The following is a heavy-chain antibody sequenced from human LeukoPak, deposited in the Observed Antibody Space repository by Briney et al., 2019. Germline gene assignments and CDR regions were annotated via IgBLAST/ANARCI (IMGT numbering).Heavy chain of an antibody. V-gene: IGHV4-30-4*08. Sequence: SQTLSLTCTVSGGSISSGDYYWSWIRQPPGKGLEWIGYIYYSGSTYYNPSLKSRVTISVDTSKNQFSLKLSSVTAADTAGYYCARDFWGSSTTRGINAFDIWGQGTMVTVSS. CDR2: IYYSGST. J-gene: IGHJ3*02. CDR3: ARDFWGSSTTRGINAFDI. CDR1: GGSISSGDYY. D-gene: IGHD7-27*01.